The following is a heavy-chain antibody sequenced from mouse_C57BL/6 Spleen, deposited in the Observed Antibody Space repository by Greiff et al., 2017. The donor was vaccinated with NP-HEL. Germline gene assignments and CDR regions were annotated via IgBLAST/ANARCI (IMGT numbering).Heavy chain of an antibody. CDR3: TKGYYDYDGLDY. V-gene: IGHV1-15*01. J-gene: IGHJ2*01. CDR1: GYTFTDYE. Sequence: VQRVESGAELVRPGASVTLSCKASGYTFTDYEMHWVKQTPVHGLEWIGAIDPETGGTAYNQKFKGKAILTADKSSSTAYMELRSLTSEDSAVYYCTKGYYDYDGLDYWGQGTTLTVSS. CDR2: IDPETGGT. D-gene: IGHD2-4*01.